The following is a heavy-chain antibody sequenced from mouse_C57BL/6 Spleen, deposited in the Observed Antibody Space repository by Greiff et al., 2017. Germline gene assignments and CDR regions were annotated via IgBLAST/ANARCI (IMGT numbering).Heavy chain of an antibody. V-gene: IGHV1-15*01. CDR2: IDPETGGT. CDR3: TREGVGNYLDC. CDR1: GYTFTDYE. D-gene: IGHD1-3*01. Sequence: QVQLQQSGAELVRPGASVTLSCKASGYTFTDYEMHWVKQTPVHGLEWIGAIDPETGGTAYNQKFKGKAILTADKSSSTAYMELRSLTSEDSAVCNCTREGVGNYLDCWGQVPTLSVSS. J-gene: IGHJ2*01.